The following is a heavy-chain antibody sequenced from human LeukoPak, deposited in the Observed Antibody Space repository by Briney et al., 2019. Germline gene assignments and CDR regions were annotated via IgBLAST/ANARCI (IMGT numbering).Heavy chain of an antibody. D-gene: IGHD2-2*01. Sequence: GGSLRLSCAASGFTFSSYSMNWVRQAPGKGLEWVSSISSSSSYIYYADSVKGRFTISRDNAKNSLYLQMNSLRAEDTAVYYCARVPPYCSSTSCYWDYWGQGTLVTVSS. CDR1: GFTFSSYS. CDR2: ISSSSSYI. J-gene: IGHJ4*02. CDR3: ARVPPYCSSTSCYWDY. V-gene: IGHV3-21*01.